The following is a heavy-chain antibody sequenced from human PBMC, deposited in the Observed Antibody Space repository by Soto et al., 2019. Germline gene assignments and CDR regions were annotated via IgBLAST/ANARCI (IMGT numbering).Heavy chain of an antibody. Sequence: QVQLVQSGAEVKKPGASVKVSCKASGYTFTSYGISWVRQAPEQGLEWMGWISAYNGNTNYAQKLQGRVTMTTDTSTXTXCMELRSLRSDDTAVYYCAREPHYYDSSGYSNWFDPWGQGTLVTVSS. CDR2: ISAYNGNT. D-gene: IGHD3-22*01. V-gene: IGHV1-18*01. CDR3: AREPHYYDSSGYSNWFDP. CDR1: GYTFTSYG. J-gene: IGHJ5*02.